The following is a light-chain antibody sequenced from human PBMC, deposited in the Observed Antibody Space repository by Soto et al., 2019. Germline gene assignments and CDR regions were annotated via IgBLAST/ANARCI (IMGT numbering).Light chain of an antibody. Sequence: EIVLTQSPGTLSLSPGERATLSCRASQSISSTFLAWYQHKPGQAPRVLIYGASRRATGIPDRFSGSGSGKDFTLTINRLEPEDFAVYYCQQYESSWTFGQGTKVE. V-gene: IGKV3-20*01. CDR1: QSISSTF. CDR3: QQYESSWT. CDR2: GAS. J-gene: IGKJ1*01.